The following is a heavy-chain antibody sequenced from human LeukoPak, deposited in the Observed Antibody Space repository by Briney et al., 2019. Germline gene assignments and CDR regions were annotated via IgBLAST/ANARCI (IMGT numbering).Heavy chain of an antibody. J-gene: IGHJ5*02. CDR1: GYTFTGYN. CDR2: INPNSGGT. D-gene: IGHD5-18*01. V-gene: IGHV1-2*02. CDR3: AGEPFAAAMGTLSGA. Sequence: ASVKVSCKASGYTFTGYNIYWVRQAPGQGLEWVGWINPNSGGTNYAQKFQGRVTMTRDTSISTAYMELSRLRSDETAVYYCAGEPFAAAMGTLSGAWGQGTLVTVSS.